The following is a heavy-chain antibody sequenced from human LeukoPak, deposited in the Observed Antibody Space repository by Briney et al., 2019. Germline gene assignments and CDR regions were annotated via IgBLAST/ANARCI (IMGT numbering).Heavy chain of an antibody. D-gene: IGHD3-16*01. CDR3: ARGGGLDV. CDR1: GFTFSSYW. Sequence: GGSLRLSCAASGFTFSSYWMNWARLAPGKGLEWVASINHNGNVNYYVDSVKGRFTISRDNAKNSLYLQMSNLRAEDTAVYFCARGGGLDVWGQGATVTVSS. V-gene: IGHV3-7*03. J-gene: IGHJ6*02. CDR2: INHNGNVN.